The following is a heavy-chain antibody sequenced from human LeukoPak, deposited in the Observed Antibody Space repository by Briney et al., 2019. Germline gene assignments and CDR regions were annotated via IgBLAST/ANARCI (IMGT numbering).Heavy chain of an antibody. CDR1: GFTFDKYG. V-gene: IGHV3-33*03. CDR3: AGAISKGAGIDS. CDR2: IWHDGSRA. D-gene: IGHD1-26*01. J-gene: IGHJ4*02. Sequence: GGSLRLSCATSGFTFDKYGIHWVRQAPGKGLEWVAVIWHDGSRAHYADSLKGRFTISRDNSKDTAFLQMNSLTVEDTATYYCAGAISKGAGIDSWGQGTLVTVSS.